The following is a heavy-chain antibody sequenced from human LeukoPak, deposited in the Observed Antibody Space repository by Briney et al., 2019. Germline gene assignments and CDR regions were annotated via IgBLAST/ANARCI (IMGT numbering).Heavy chain of an antibody. D-gene: IGHD4-23*01. CDR2: INTNNGNT. CDR1: GYTFTSYD. J-gene: IGHJ5*02. Sequence: ASVKVSCKTSGYTFTSYDISWVRQAPGQGPEWLGWINTNNGNTHYAQSLQERVTLTTDTSTSTAYMELRSLKSDDTAVYYCARGVSGVTPPWGQGTLVIVSS. V-gene: IGHV1-18*01. CDR3: ARGVSGVTPP.